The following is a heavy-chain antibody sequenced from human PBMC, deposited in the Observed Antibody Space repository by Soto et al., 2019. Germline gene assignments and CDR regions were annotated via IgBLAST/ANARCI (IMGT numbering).Heavy chain of an antibody. D-gene: IGHD2-8*02. CDR2: ILVGGST. J-gene: IGHJ3*02. CDR1: GFTCSSYD. CDR3: AKATATGGGAFDI. V-gene: IGHV3-23*01. Sequence: GGSLRLSCAASGFTCSSYDMSWVRQAPGKGLEWVSTILVGGSTHYPDSVKGRFTVSRDNSKNTVFLQMNSLTAGDTAVYYCAKATATGGGAFDICGQGTMVTVSS.